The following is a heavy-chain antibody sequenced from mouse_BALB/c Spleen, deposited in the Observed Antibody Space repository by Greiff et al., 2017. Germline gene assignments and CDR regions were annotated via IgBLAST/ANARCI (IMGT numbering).Heavy chain of an antibody. Sequence: EVKVVESGGGLVQPGGSLRLSCATSGFTFTDYYMSWVRQPPGKALEWLGFIRNKANGYTTEYSASVKGRFTISRDNSQSILYLQMNTLRAEDSATYYCARGFYYGNYDYAMDYWGQGTSVTVSS. J-gene: IGHJ4*01. D-gene: IGHD2-1*01. V-gene: IGHV7-3*02. CDR3: ARGFYYGNYDYAMDY. CDR1: GFTFTDYY. CDR2: IRNKANGYTT.